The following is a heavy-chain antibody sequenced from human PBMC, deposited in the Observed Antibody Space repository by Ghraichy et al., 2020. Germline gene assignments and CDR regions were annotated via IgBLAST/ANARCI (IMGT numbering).Heavy chain of an antibody. CDR1: GGSISSSNYY. CDR2: FYYSGST. J-gene: IGHJ4*02. CDR3: ATAGSVAGTKSSDY. Sequence: SETLSLTCTVSGGSISSSNYYWCWIRQPPAKGLEWFGSFYYSGSTYYNPSLKSRVTISVDTSKNQFSLKLSSVTAADTAVYYCATAGSVAGTKSSDYWGQGTLVTVSS. D-gene: IGHD6-19*01. V-gene: IGHV4-39*01.